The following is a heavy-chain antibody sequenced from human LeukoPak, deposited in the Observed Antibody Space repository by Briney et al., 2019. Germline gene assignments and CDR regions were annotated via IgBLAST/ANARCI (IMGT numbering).Heavy chain of an antibody. Sequence: GGSLRLSCAASGFTFSSYDMHWVRQATGKGLEWVSVIGTSGDTYYAGSVKGRFTISRENAKNSLYLQMNSLTAGDTAVYYCAKGEVGLLLDYWGQGTLVTVSS. V-gene: IGHV3-13*04. J-gene: IGHJ4*02. CDR1: GFTFSSYD. CDR2: IGTSGDT. CDR3: AKGEVGLLLDY. D-gene: IGHD3-22*01.